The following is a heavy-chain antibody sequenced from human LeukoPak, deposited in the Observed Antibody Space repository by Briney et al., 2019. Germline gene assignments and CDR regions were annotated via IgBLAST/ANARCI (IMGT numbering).Heavy chain of an antibody. CDR2: ISTSGTYI. J-gene: IGHJ4*02. Sequence: GGSLRLSCAASGFTFSSYGMHWVRQAPGKGLEWVSSISTSGTYIYYADSVKGRFTISRDNAKNSLYLQMNSLRAEDTAVYYCARSDSSGWYFFDYWGQGTLVTVSS. CDR3: ARSDSSGWYFFDY. CDR1: GFTFSSYG. D-gene: IGHD6-19*01. V-gene: IGHV3-21*01.